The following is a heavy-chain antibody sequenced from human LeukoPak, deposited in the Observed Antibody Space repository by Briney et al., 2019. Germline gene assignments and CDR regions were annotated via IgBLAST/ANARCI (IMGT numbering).Heavy chain of an antibody. V-gene: IGHV1-2*06. CDR3: ARLSVAGTMPNATDY. Sequence: ASVKVSCKASGYTFTGYYMHWVRQAPGQGLEWMGRINPNSGGTNYAQKFQGRVTMTRDTSISTAYMELSRLRSDDTAVYYCARLSVAGTMPNATDYWGQGTLVTVSS. CDR1: GYTFTGYY. CDR2: INPNSGGT. D-gene: IGHD1-7*01. J-gene: IGHJ4*02.